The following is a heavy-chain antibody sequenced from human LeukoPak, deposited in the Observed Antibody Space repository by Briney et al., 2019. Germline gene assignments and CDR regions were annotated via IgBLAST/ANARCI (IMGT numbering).Heavy chain of an antibody. V-gene: IGHV3-23*01. D-gene: IGHD3-16*02. CDR3: AKDIVRLWY. CDR1: GFSFSNFA. Sequence: PGGSLRLSCAASGFSFSNFAMTWVRQAPGKGLEWVSAISGSGGSTYYADSVKGRFTISRDNSKNTLYLQMNSLRAEDTAVYYCAKDIVRLWYWGQGTLVTVSS. J-gene: IGHJ4*02. CDR2: ISGSGGST.